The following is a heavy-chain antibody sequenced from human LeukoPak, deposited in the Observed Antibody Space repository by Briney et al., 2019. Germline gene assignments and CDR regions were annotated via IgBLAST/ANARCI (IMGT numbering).Heavy chain of an antibody. D-gene: IGHD5-12*01. J-gene: IGHJ4*02. CDR2: IYSGGGT. V-gene: IGHV3-66*01. CDR1: GFTFSSYW. Sequence: GGPLRLSCAASGFTFSSYWMTWVRQAPGKGLEWVSIIYSGGGTYYADSVEGRFTISRDNSKNTLHLQMNSLRAEDTAVYYCAKGQRRDGYNYDYWGQGTLVTVSS. CDR3: AKGQRRDGYNYDY.